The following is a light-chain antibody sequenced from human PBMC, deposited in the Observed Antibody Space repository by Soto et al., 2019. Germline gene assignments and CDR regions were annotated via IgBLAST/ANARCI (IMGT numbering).Light chain of an antibody. CDR3: QPRGNWPLT. CDR1: QSVSSY. Sequence: EIVLTQSPGTLSLSPVERATLSCRASQSVSSYLAWYQQKPGQAPRLLIYDASNRATGIPARFSGSGSGTDFTLTISSLKPEDFAVYYCQPRGNWPLTFGGGTRLEIK. V-gene: IGKV3-11*01. J-gene: IGKJ5*01. CDR2: DAS.